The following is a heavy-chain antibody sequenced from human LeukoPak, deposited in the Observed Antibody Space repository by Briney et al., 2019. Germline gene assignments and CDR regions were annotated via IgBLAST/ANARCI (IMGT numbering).Heavy chain of an antibody. J-gene: IGHJ4*02. CDR1: GYTFTSYD. Sequence: GASVKVSRKASGYTFTSYDIDWLRQATGQGLEWMGWMNPNSGNTGYAQKFQGRVTITRNTSISTAYMELSSLRSEDTAVYYCARGGDGYNPEPFYWGQGTLVTVSS. CDR3: ARGGDGYNPEPFY. CDR2: MNPNSGNT. D-gene: IGHD5-24*01. V-gene: IGHV1-8*03.